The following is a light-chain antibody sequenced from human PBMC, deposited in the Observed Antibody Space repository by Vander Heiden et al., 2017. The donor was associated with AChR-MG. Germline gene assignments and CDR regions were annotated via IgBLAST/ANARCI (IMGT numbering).Light chain of an antibody. CDR1: QSLLHSNGYNY. J-gene: IGKJ2*01. CDR3: RQALQTPHT. Sequence: DIVMTQSPLSLPVTPGEPASISCRSSQSLLHSNGYNYLDWYLQKPGQSPQLLIYLGSNRASGVPDRFSDSGSGTDFTLKISRVEAEDVGVYYCRQALQTPHTFGQRTKLEIK. V-gene: IGKV2-28*01. CDR2: LGS.